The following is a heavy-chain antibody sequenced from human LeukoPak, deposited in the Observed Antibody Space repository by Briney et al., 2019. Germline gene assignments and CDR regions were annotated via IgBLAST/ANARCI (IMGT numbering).Heavy chain of an antibody. Sequence: SQTLSLTCTVSGGSISSGSYCWSWIRQPAGKGPEWIGHIHSSGSTNYDSSLKSRVTISIDTSKNQFSLKLSSVTAADTAVYYCARDRGGYSSGWYGEVDYWGQGTLVTVSS. V-gene: IGHV4-61*09. CDR3: ARDRGGYSSGWYGEVDY. D-gene: IGHD6-19*01. CDR2: IHSSGST. CDR1: GGSISSGSYC. J-gene: IGHJ4*02.